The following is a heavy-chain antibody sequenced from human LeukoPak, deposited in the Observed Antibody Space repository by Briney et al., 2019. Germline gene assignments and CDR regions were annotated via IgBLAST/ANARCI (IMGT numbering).Heavy chain of an antibody. V-gene: IGHV1-46*01. CDR2: INPSGGST. CDR1: GYTFTSYY. J-gene: IGHJ6*02. D-gene: IGHD3-3*01. Sequence: ASVKVSCKASGYTFTSYYMHWVRQAPGQGLEWMGIINPSGGSTSYAQKFQGRVTMTRDTSTSTVYMELSSLRSEDTAVYYCARGRYDFWSGYYKHTYYYGMDVWGQGTTVTVSS. CDR3: ARGRYDFWSGYYKHTYYYGMDV.